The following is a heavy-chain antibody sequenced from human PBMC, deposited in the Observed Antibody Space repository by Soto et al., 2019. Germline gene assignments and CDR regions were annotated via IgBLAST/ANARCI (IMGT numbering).Heavy chain of an antibody. CDR3: ARDKNIYCGGDCYLYWYFDL. CDR1: GFTFSSYS. CDR2: ISSSSSTI. J-gene: IGHJ2*01. Sequence: GGSLRLSCAASGFTFSSYSMNWVRQAPGKGLEWVSYISSSSSTIYYADSVKGRFTISRDNAKNSLYLQMNSLRAEDTAVYYCARDKNIYCGGDCYLYWYFDLWGRGTLVTVSS. V-gene: IGHV3-48*01. D-gene: IGHD2-21*01.